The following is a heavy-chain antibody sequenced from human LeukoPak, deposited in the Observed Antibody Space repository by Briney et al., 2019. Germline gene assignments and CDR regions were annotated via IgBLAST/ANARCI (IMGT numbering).Heavy chain of an antibody. J-gene: IGHJ3*02. Sequence: GGSLRLSCAASGFTIGSDWMTWVRQAPGKGLEWVANINQDGSEKYYVDSVKGRFTISRDNAKNSLYLQMNSLRAEDTAVYYCARDIGPYDSSGYYDAFDIWGQGTMVTVSS. CDR1: GFTIGSDW. CDR2: INQDGSEK. CDR3: ARDIGPYDSSGYYDAFDI. D-gene: IGHD3-22*01. V-gene: IGHV3-7*01.